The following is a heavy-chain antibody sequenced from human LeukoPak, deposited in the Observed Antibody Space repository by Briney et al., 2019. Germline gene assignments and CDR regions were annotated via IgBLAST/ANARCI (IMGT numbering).Heavy chain of an antibody. D-gene: IGHD3-16*01. J-gene: IGHJ5*02. Sequence: GGSLRLSCAASGFTVSSNYMSWVRQAPGKGLEWVSVIYSGGSTYYADSVKGRFTISRDNSKNTLYLQMNSLRAEDTAVYYCARVSRMNTFGGVSDWFDPWGQGTLVTVSS. CDR3: ARVSRMNTFGGVSDWFDP. CDR1: GFTVSSNY. V-gene: IGHV3-53*01. CDR2: IYSGGST.